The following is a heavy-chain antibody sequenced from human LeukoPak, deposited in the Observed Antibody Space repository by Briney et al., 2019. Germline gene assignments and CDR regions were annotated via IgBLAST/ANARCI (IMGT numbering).Heavy chain of an antibody. CDR3: TKDFNGGWDY. V-gene: IGHV3-30*02. Sequence: PGGSLRLSCAASGFTFSSNNMHWVRQAPGKGLEWVTFIQHDGNDKYYADSVKGRFTISRDNSKNTLYLQMNSLRAEDTALYYCTKDFNGGWDYWGQGTLVTVSS. CDR2: IQHDGNDK. D-gene: IGHD7-27*01. CDR1: GFTFSSNN. J-gene: IGHJ4*02.